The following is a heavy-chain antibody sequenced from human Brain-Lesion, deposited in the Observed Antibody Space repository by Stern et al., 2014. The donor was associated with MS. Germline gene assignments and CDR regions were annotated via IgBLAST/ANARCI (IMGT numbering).Heavy chain of an antibody. CDR1: GYTITELS. Sequence: VQLVESGAEVKKPGASVKVSRKVSGYTITELSMHWGRLAPRKGLEWMGGFDPEDGETIYAQKFQGRVTMTEDTSTDTAYMELSSLRSEDTAVYYCATLSPGAGGNYYRHFDYWGQGTLVTVSS. V-gene: IGHV1-24*01. J-gene: IGHJ4*02. D-gene: IGHD1-26*01. CDR2: FDPEDGET. CDR3: ATLSPGAGGNYYRHFDY.